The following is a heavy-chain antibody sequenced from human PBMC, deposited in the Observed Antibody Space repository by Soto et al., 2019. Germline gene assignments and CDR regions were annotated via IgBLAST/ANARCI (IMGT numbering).Heavy chain of an antibody. CDR2: ISYEGSNK. J-gene: IGHJ2*01. Sequence: QVQLVESGGGVVQPGRSLRLSCAASGFTFSSYAMHWVRQAPGKGLGWVAVISYEGSNKYYADSVKGRFTISRDNSKNTLYLQMNSLRAEDTAVYYCARPLWRDDYNWGYFDLWGRGTLVTVSS. V-gene: IGHV3-30-3*01. D-gene: IGHD4-4*01. CDR3: ARPLWRDDYNWGYFDL. CDR1: GFTFSSYA.